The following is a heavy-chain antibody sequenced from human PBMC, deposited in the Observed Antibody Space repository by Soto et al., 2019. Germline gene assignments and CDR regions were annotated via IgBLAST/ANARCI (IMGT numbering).Heavy chain of an antibody. CDR3: VRAACGDCYGYGY. CDR1: GFTFSSYS. D-gene: IGHD5-18*01. Sequence: EVQLVESGGGLVQPGGSLRLSCAASGFTFSSYSMNWVRQAPGKGRGWLSYVTSTSSTIYYADSVKGRFTISRDNAKNSLSLQMNSLRDEDTAVYYCVRAACGDCYGYGYWGQGTLVTVSS. V-gene: IGHV3-48*02. CDR2: VTSTSSTI. J-gene: IGHJ4*02.